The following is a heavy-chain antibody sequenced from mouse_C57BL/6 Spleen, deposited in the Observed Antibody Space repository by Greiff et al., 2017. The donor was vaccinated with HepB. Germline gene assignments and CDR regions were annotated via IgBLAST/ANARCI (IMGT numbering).Heavy chain of an antibody. J-gene: IGHJ2*01. D-gene: IGHD1-1*01. CDR2: IYPGDGDT. CDR3: ARLVYYGSTFYFDY. V-gene: IGHV1-82*01. CDR1: GYAFSSSW. Sequence: QVQLQQSGPELVKPGASVKISCKASGYAFSSSWMNWVKQRPGKGLEWIGRIYPGDGDTNYNGKFKGKATLTADKSSSTAYMQLSSLTSEDSAVYFCARLVYYGSTFYFDYWGQGTTLTVSS.